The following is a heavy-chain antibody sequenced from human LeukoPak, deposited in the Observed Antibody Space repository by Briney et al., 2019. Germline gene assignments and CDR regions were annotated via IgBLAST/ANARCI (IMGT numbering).Heavy chain of an antibody. CDR3: ARDSYDSSGAYP. J-gene: IGHJ5*02. D-gene: IGHD3-22*01. V-gene: IGHV4-4*07. Sequence: SETLSLTCTVSGGSIHSYWSWIRQPAGKGLEWIGRIYTSGSTNYNPSLKSRVTMSVDTSKNQFSLKLSSVTAADTAVYYCARDSYDSSGAYPWGQGTLVTVSS. CDR1: GGSIHSY. CDR2: IYTSGST.